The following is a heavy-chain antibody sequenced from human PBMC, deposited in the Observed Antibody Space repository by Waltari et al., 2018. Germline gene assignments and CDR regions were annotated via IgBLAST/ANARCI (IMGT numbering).Heavy chain of an antibody. D-gene: IGHD3-22*01. V-gene: IGHV3-7*03. J-gene: IGHJ5*02. Sequence: EVQLVESGGGLVQPGGSLRLSCAASGFTFSSYWMSWVRQAQGKGLEWVANIKQDGSEKYYVDSVKGRFTISRDNAKNSLYLQMNSLRAEDTAVYYCARDPLYDSSGPKAWGQGTLVTVSS. CDR3: ARDPLYDSSGPKA. CDR2: IKQDGSEK. CDR1: GFTFSSYW.